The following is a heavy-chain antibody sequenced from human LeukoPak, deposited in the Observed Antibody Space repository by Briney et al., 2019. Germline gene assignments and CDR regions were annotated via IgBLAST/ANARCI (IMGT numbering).Heavy chain of an antibody. D-gene: IGHD6-19*01. Sequence: GASVKVSCKASGYTFTGYYMHWVRQAPGQGLGWMGWINPNSGGTNYAQKFQGRVTMTRDTSISTAYMELSRLRSDDTAVYYCARDYSSGWYRRTTLLDYWGQGTLVTVSS. CDR1: GYTFTGYY. CDR3: ARDYSSGWYRRTTLLDY. J-gene: IGHJ4*02. CDR2: INPNSGGT. V-gene: IGHV1-2*02.